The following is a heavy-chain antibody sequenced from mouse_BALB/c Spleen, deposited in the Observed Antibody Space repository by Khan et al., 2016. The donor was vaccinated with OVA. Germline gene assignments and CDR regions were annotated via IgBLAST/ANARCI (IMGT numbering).Heavy chain of an antibody. J-gene: IGHJ4*01. V-gene: IGHV1S56*01. CDR1: GYAFTSYY. CDR3: ARDEYFVGDAMDY. CDR2: IYPGNVNT. Sequence: QVQLQQSGPELVKPGASVRISCKASGYAFTSYYLHWVKQRPGQGLEWIGWIYPGNVNTKYNEKFKDKATLTADKSSNTAYMQLSSLTSEDSAVYFCARDEYFVGDAMDYWGQGTSVTVSS.